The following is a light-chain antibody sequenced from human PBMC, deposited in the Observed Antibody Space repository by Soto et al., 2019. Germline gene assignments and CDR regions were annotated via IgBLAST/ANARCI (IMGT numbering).Light chain of an antibody. J-gene: IGKJ1*01. CDR2: WAS. CDR1: QSVLYSSNNKNY. Sequence: DIVMTQSPDSLAVSLGERATINCKSSQSVLYSSNNKNYLAWYQQKSGQPPKLLIYWASTREFGVPDRFSGSGSGTDFTLTINSLQAEDAAVYYCQQYYSVPWTFGQGTKVEI. CDR3: QQYYSVPWT. V-gene: IGKV4-1*01.